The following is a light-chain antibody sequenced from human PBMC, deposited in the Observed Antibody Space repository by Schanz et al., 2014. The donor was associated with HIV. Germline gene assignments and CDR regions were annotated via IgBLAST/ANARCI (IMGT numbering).Light chain of an antibody. V-gene: IGKV3D-15*01. CDR1: QSISTY. CDR2: GAS. J-gene: IGKJ1*01. Sequence: EIVLTQSPDTLSLSPGDRATLSCRASQSISTYVAWYQQSPGQSPRLLIYGASNRASGIPPRFSGSGSGTDFTLTISCLQSEDSATYYCQQYSSYPLTFGQGTKVEVK. CDR3: QQYSSYPLT.